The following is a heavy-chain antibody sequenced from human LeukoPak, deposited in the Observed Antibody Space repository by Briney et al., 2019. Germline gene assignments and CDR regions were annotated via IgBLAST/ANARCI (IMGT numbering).Heavy chain of an antibody. Sequence: ASVKLFCKASGYTFTSYCISWVRQPPAQGRVWLGGISSYNGNKNYAQKLQGRVTMTTDTSTSTAYMELRSLTSDDTAVYYCARDPSQILWFGELLSGDAFDIWGQGTMVTVSS. CDR3: ARDPSQILWFGELLSGDAFDI. V-gene: IGHV1-18*04. J-gene: IGHJ3*02. CDR2: ISSYNGNK. D-gene: IGHD3-10*01. CDR1: GYTFTSYC.